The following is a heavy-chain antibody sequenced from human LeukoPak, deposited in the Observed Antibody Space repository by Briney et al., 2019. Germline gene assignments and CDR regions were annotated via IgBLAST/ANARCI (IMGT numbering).Heavy chain of an antibody. V-gene: IGHV3-11*01. J-gene: IGHJ3*02. D-gene: IGHD4-17*01. Sequence: GRSLRLSCAASGFTFSDYYMSWIRQAPGKGLEWVSYISSSGSTIYYADSVKGRFTISRDNAKNSLYLQMNSLRAEDTAVYYCARDRRHPYGAFDIWGQGTMVTVSS. CDR3: ARDRRHPYGAFDI. CDR1: GFTFSDYY. CDR2: ISSSGSTI.